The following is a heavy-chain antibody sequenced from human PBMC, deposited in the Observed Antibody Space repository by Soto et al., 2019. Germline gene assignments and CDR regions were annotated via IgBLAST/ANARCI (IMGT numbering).Heavy chain of an antibody. CDR2: IKGDGSAK. J-gene: IGHJ3*02. V-gene: IGHV3-7*05. CDR3: ARDVSPGSSGYYVDACDI. Sequence: EVQLVESGGGLVQPGGSLRLSCAASGFTFGNYWMTWVRQAPGKGLEWVANIKGDGSAKSYLDSVRGRFTVSRDNAENSMFMQMNILRAEDTTLYYCARDVSPGSSGYYVDACDIWGPGTMVNVS. CDR1: GFTFGNYW. D-gene: IGHD6-13*01.